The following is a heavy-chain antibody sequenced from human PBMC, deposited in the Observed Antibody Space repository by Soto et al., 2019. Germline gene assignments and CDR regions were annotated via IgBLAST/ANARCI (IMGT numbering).Heavy chain of an antibody. D-gene: IGHD3-10*01. CDR1: GFTFSSYG. CDR2: ISYDGSNK. J-gene: IGHJ5*02. CDR3: AKSRVSNYYGSGSQEFDP. V-gene: IGHV3-30*18. Sequence: QVQLVESGGGVVQPGRSLRLSCAASGFTFSSYGMHWVRQAPGKGLEWVAVISYDGSNKYYADSVKGRFTISRDNSKNTLYLQMNSLRAEDTAVYYCAKSRVSNYYGSGSQEFDPWGQGTLVTVSS.